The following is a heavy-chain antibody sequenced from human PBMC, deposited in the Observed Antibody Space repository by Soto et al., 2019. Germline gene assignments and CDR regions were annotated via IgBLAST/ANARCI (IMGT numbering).Heavy chain of an antibody. Sequence: SLRLSCEASGFIFEDYDMHWVRQPPGKGLQWVSGISWNSGDKDYADSVKGRFTISRDNVKNSLDLQMSSLRVEDTATYYCVKKSCSHTRCYTGWFFDLWGRGTLVTV. CDR2: ISWNSGDK. V-gene: IGHV3-9*01. CDR1: GFIFEDYD. CDR3: VKKSCSHTRCYTGWFFDL. J-gene: IGHJ2*01. D-gene: IGHD2-15*01.